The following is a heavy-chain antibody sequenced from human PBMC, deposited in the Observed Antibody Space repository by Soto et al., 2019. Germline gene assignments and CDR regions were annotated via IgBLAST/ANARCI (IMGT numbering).Heavy chain of an antibody. Sequence: LRLSCAASGFTFTSYAMHWVRQAPGKGLEWVAVMSYDGSRTDYADAVKGRFTVSRDTSKSTLNLQMNNLRPNDSAIYYCARDRPYGDPNWFDPSGQVTLVT. V-gene: IGHV3-30-3*01. CDR1: GFTFTSYA. CDR3: ARDRPYGDPNWFDP. J-gene: IGHJ5*02. CDR2: MSYDGSRT. D-gene: IGHD4-17*01.